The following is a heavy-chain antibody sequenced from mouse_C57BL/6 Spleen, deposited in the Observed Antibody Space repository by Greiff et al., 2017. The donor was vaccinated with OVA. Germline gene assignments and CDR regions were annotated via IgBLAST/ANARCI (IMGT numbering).Heavy chain of an antibody. CDR1: GYTFTSYW. D-gene: IGHD1-1*01. CDR2: IDPSDSET. V-gene: IGHV1-52*01. J-gene: IGHJ1*03. Sequence: QVQLQQPGAELVRPGSSVKLSCKASGYTFTSYWMHWVKQSPIQGLEWIGNIDPSDSETPYNQKFKDKATLPVDKSSSTAYRQLRSLTAEESAVYYCARNYGYWYFDVWGTGTTVTVSS. CDR3: ARNYGYWYFDV.